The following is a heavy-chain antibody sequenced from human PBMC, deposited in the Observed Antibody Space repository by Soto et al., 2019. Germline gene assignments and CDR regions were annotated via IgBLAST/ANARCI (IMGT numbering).Heavy chain of an antibody. D-gene: IGHD4-4*01. Sequence: QVQLVQSGAEVKKPGASVKVSCKASGYTFTSYGISWVRQAPGQGLEWLGWISAYNGNTNYAQKLQGRSTMTTNTSTSTAYMELSSLRSAATAVYYCARDYRNADTSNWFAPWGQGTLVTVSS. J-gene: IGHJ5*02. CDR2: ISAYNGNT. CDR3: ARDYRNADTSNWFAP. CDR1: GYTFTSYG. V-gene: IGHV1-18*01.